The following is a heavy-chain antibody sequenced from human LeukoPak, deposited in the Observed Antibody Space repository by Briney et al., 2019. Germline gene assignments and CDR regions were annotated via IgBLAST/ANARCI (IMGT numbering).Heavy chain of an antibody. D-gene: IGHD2-15*01. V-gene: IGHV4-39*01. J-gene: IGHJ4*02. Sequence: PSETLSLTCTVSGGSISSSSYYWGWIRQPPGKGLEWIGSIYYSGSTYYNPSLKSRVTISVDTSKNQFSLKLSSVTAADTAVYYCARQPMVAEYYFDYWGQGTLVTVSS. CDR1: GGSISSSSYY. CDR3: ARQPMVAEYYFDY. CDR2: IYYSGST.